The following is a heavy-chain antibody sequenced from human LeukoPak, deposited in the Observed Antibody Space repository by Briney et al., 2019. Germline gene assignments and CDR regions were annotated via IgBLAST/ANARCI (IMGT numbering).Heavy chain of an antibody. V-gene: IGHV4-39*01. J-gene: IGHJ3*02. Sequence: KSSETLSLTCTVSGGSISSSSYYWGWIRQPPGKGLEWIGSIYYSGSTYYNPSLKSRVTISVDTSKNQFSLKLSSVTAADTAVYYCAALRLGELSLSAFDIWGQGTMVTVSS. CDR1: GGSISSSSYY. D-gene: IGHD3-16*02. CDR3: AALRLGELSLSAFDI. CDR2: IYYSGST.